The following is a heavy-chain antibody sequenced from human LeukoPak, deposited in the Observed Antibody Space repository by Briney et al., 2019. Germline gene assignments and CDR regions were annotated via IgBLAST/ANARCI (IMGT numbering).Heavy chain of an antibody. D-gene: IGHD4-23*01. CDR2: ISGRSDGP. CDR3: AKDPLDYGGHYFDN. V-gene: IGHV3-23*01. CDR1: GFSFSSYS. Sequence: GGSLRLSCAASGFSFSSYSMHWVRQAPGKGLEWVSSISGRSDGPYYADSVKGRFTTSRDNSKSTMYLQINNVRAEDAAVYYCAKDPLDYGGHYFDNWGQGTRVTVSS. J-gene: IGHJ4*02.